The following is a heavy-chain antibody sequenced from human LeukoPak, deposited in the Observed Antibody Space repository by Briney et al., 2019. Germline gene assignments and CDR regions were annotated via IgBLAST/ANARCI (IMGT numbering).Heavy chain of an antibody. J-gene: IGHJ4*02. CDR3: ARDTPLDYGDYGFDY. V-gene: IGHV1-46*01. CDR2: INPSGGST. Sequence: ASVKVSCKASGYSFTDYYMHWVRQAPGQGLEWMGIINPSGGSTSYAQKFQGRVTMTRDTSTSTVYMELSSLRSEDTAVYYCARDTPLDYGDYGFDYWGQGTLVTVSS. CDR1: GYSFTDYY. D-gene: IGHD4-17*01.